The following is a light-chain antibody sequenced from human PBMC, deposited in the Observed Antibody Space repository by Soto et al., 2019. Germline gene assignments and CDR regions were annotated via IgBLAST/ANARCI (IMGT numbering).Light chain of an antibody. CDR3: QQYGSSGT. CDR2: GAS. CDR1: QSVSNNY. J-gene: IGKJ1*01. V-gene: IGKV3-20*01. Sequence: EIVLTQSPGTLSLSPGERATLSCRASQSVSNNYLACYQQKPGQAPRLLIYGASNRATGIPDRFSGSGSGTSFTLTISRLEPEDFAVCYCQQYGSSGTFGQGTKVEIK.